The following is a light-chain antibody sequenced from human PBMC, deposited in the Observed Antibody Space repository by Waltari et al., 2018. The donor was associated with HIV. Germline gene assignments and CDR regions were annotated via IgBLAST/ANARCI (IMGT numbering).Light chain of an antibody. V-gene: IGLV1-51*02. CDR2: ETI. Sequence: QSVLTQPPSVSAAPGQTVTLPCSGTSSTIGNNYASWYHQVPGTTPKLLIYETIKRPSGIPDRFSGSKSGTSATLGITGVQTADEADYYCGTWDDSLGAVVFGGGTRVTV. CDR1: SSTIGNNY. J-gene: IGLJ2*01. CDR3: GTWDDSLGAVV.